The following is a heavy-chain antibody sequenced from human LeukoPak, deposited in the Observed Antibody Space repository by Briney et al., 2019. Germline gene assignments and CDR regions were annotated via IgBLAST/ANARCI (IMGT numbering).Heavy chain of an antibody. V-gene: IGHV4-59*01. CDR3: ARDPSASRGYYDL. D-gene: IGHD3-22*01. J-gene: IGHJ5*02. CDR2: IYYSGST. CDR1: VDSLSGYY. Sequence: SETLSLTCTVSVDSLSGYYWTWIRQPPGRGLEWIGYIYYSGSTNYNPSLKSRVTISIDTSKNQFSLKLSSVTAVDAAVYYCARDPSASRGYYDLWGQGTLVTVSS.